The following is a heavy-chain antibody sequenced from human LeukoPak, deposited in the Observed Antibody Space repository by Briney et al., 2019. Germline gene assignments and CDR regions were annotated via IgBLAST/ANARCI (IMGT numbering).Heavy chain of an antibody. CDR2: INPNSGGT. J-gene: IGHJ4*02. CDR3: ARVIVRQKYYFDY. V-gene: IGHV1-2*02. CDR1: GYTFTGYY. Sequence: GASVKVSCKASGYTFTGYYMHWVRQAPGQGLEWMGWINPNSGGTNYAQKFQGRVTMTRDTSISTAYMELSRLRSDDTAVYYCARVIVRQKYYFDYWGRGTLVTVSS. D-gene: IGHD1-26*01.